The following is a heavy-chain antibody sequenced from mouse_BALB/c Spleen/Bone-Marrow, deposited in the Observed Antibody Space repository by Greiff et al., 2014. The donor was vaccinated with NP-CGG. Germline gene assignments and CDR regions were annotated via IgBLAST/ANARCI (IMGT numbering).Heavy chain of an antibody. CDR1: GFNIKDTY. Sequence: EVQLQESGAELVKPGASVKLSCTASGFNIKDTYMHWVKQRPEQGLEWIGRIDPANGNTKYDPKFQGKATITADTSSNTAYLQLSSLTSEDTAVHYCASYYYGSYGFAYWGQGTLVTVSA. CDR2: IDPANGNT. J-gene: IGHJ3*01. D-gene: IGHD1-1*01. CDR3: ASYYYGSYGFAY. V-gene: IGHV14-3*02.